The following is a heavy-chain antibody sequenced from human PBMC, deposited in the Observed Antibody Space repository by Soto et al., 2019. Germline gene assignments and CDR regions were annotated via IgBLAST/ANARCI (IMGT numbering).Heavy chain of an antibody. J-gene: IGHJ6*02. CDR1: GDSVSSNSAA. Sequence: SQTLSLTCATSGDSVSSNSAAWNWVRQSPSRGLEWLGRTYYRSKWYNDYAVSVKSRITINPDTSKNQFSLQLNSVTPEDTAVYYCARDIGSYEGSYYYYGMDVWGQGTTVTVSS. D-gene: IGHD1-26*01. CDR3: ARDIGSYEGSYYYYGMDV. CDR2: TYYRSKWYN. V-gene: IGHV6-1*01.